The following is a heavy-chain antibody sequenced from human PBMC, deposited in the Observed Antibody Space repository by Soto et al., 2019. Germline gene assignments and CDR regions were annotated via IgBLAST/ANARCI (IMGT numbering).Heavy chain of an antibody. J-gene: IGHJ6*02. D-gene: IGHD5-18*01. CDR3: TRSEDTAMVPDYYYYGMDV. V-gene: IGHV3-49*04. Sequence: GGSLRLSCTASGFTFGDYAMSWVRQAPGKGLEWVGFIRSKAYGGTTEYAASVKGRFTISRDDSKSIAYLQMNSLKTEDTAVYYCTRSEDTAMVPDYYYYGMDVWGQGTTVPVSS. CDR2: IRSKAYGGTT. CDR1: GFTFGDYA.